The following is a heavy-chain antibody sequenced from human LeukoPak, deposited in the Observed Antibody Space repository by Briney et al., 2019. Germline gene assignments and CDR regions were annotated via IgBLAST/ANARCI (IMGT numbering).Heavy chain of an antibody. CDR3: ARRRAGYSYGDFDY. CDR1: GFTFSSYD. Sequence: GGSLRLSCAASGFTFSSYDMHWVRQATGKGLEWVSAIGTAGDTYYPGSVKGRFTISRDNAKNSLYLQMNSLRAEDTALYYCARRRAGYSYGDFDYWGQGTLVTVSS. V-gene: IGHV3-13*01. CDR2: IGTAGDT. D-gene: IGHD5-18*01. J-gene: IGHJ4*02.